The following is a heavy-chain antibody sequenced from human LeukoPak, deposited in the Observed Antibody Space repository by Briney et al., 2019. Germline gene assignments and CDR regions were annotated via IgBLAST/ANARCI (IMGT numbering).Heavy chain of an antibody. CDR1: GFTFSSYS. D-gene: IGHD3-22*01. J-gene: IGHJ6*02. CDR2: ISSSSSYI. V-gene: IGHV3-21*01. CDR3: ARDSPPYYDSSGYFHLDV. Sequence: GGSLRLSCAASGFTFSSYSMNWVRQAPGKGPEWVSSISSSSSYIYYADSVKGRFTISRDNAKNSLYLQMNSLRAEDTAVYYCARDSPPYYDSSGYFHLDVWGQGTTVTVSS.